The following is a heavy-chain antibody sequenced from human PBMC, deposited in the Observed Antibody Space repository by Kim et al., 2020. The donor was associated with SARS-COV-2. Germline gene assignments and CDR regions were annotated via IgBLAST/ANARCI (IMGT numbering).Heavy chain of an antibody. CDR3: ARDHIVFHKYYGIGDSLYFFGS. CDR1: GFTFSNYG. V-gene: IGHV3-30*03. Sequence: GGSLRLSCAASGFTFSNYGMHWVRQAPGKGLEWVAVISYHGSNKYYADSVKGRFTISRDNSKNTLYLQMNSLRAEDTAFYYCARDHIVFHKYYGIGDSLYFFGSWGPGTLVTVSS. J-gene: IGHJ4*02. CDR2: ISYHGSNK. D-gene: IGHD3-10*01.